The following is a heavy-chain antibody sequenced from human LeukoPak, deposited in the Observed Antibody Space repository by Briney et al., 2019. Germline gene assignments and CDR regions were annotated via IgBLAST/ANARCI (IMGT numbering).Heavy chain of an antibody. Sequence: GASVKVSCKASGYTFTGYYMHLVRQAPGQGLEWMGWINPNSGGTNYAQKFQGRVTMTRDTSISAAYMELSRLRSDDTAVYYCAKVGSSEYYYYGMDVWGQGTTVTVSS. V-gene: IGHV1-2*02. CDR3: AKVGSSEYYYYGMDV. CDR1: GYTFTGYY. D-gene: IGHD6-6*01. CDR2: INPNSGGT. J-gene: IGHJ6*02.